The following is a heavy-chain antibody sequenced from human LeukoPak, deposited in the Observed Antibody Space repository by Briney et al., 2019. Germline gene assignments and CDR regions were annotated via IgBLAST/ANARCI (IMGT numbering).Heavy chain of an antibody. J-gene: IGHJ4*02. CDR3: ARERPGSRVLDY. CDR1: GFTFNSYT. V-gene: IGHV3-21*01. CDR2: ISTSSNYI. Sequence: GGSLRLSCAASGFTFNSYTMNWVRQAPGKGLEWVSSISTSSNYIYYADSLRGRFTISRDNAKNSLYLQMNGLRAEDTAVYYCARERPGSRVLDYWGQGTVVTVSS. D-gene: IGHD3-10*01.